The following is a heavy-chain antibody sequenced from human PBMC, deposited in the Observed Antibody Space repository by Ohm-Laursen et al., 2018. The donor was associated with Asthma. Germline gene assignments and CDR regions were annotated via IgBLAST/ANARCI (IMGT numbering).Heavy chain of an antibody. CDR1: GGTFSSYA. Sequence: GSSVKVSCNASGGTFSSYAISWVRQAPGQGLEWMGGISPIFGIADYAQKFQGGVTITADKSTSTSYMELSSLRSEDTAVYYCARGNGGYEIAGSYYYYGMDVWGQGTTVTVSS. V-gene: IGHV1-69*17. CDR2: ISPIFGIA. D-gene: IGHD5-12*01. J-gene: IGHJ6*02. CDR3: ARGNGGYEIAGSYYYYGMDV.